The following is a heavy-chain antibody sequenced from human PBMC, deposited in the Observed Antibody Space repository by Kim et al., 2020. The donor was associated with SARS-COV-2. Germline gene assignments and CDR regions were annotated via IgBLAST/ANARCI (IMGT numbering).Heavy chain of an antibody. CDR1: GGSFSGYY. CDR3: ARGSNSGYDRGGY. D-gene: IGHD5-12*01. J-gene: IGHJ4*02. V-gene: IGHV4-34*01. CDR2: INHSGST. Sequence: SETLSLTCAVYGGSFSGYYWSWIRQPPGKGLEWIGEINHSGSTNYNPSLKSRVTISVDTSKNQFSLKLSSVTAADTAVYYCARGSNSGYDRGGYWGQGTLVTVSS.